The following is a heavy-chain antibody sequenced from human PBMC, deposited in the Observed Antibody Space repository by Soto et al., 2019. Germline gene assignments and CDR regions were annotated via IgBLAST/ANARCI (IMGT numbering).Heavy chain of an antibody. CDR2: INHVGGT. D-gene: IGHD3-16*01. Sequence: SETLSLTCAVYGGFLSESYWTWIRQPPGKGLEWVGEINHVGGTNYNPSLKSRVTMSVDTSQNQFSLRLISVTAADTAMYFCVRIRYQLPSSVLWLDPWGQGTPVTVSS. CDR3: VRIRYQLPSSVLWLDP. J-gene: IGHJ5*02. CDR1: GGFLSESY. V-gene: IGHV4-34*01.